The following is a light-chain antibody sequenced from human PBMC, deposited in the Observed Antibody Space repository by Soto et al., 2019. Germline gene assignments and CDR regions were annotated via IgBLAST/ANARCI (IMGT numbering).Light chain of an antibody. CDR1: SSDVGGYDY. Sequence: QSVLTQPASVSGSPGQSITISCTGSSSDVGGYDYVSWYQQYAGKAPKLMIYEVRNRPSGVSNRFSGSKSGNTASLTISGLQPEDEAYYYCCSYTTTSARVFGGGTKLTVL. J-gene: IGLJ3*02. CDR2: EVR. CDR3: CSYTTTSARV. V-gene: IGLV2-14*01.